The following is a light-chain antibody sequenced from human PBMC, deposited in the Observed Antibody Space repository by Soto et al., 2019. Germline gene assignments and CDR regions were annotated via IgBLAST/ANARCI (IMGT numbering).Light chain of an antibody. V-gene: IGKV1-39*01. Sequence: DIQMTQSPSSLSASVGDRVTITCQARHDIRKDLNWYQQKPGKAPKLLISAASFLQSGVPSRFRGSGSGTDFTLTISSLQPEDFATYYCQQSHSSPLTFGGGTKVDIK. J-gene: IGKJ4*01. CDR1: HDIRKD. CDR3: QQSHSSPLT. CDR2: AAS.